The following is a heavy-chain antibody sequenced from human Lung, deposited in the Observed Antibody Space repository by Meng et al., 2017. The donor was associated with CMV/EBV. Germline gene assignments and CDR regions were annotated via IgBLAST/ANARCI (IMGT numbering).Heavy chain of an antibody. V-gene: IGHV6-1*01. Sequence: SQTXALTVAIFGDSVSTNTSAWNWIRQSPSRGLEWLGRTYYKSICYTDYAVSVRSRIAINADTSWNQFCLQLRYVTPEDTAVYYCARDTKELDSSGWYVHYYYGIDFWGQGTMVTVSS. CDR2: TYYKSICYT. D-gene: IGHD6-19*01. J-gene: IGHJ6*02. CDR1: GDSVSTNTSA. CDR3: ARDTKELDSSGWYVHYYYGIDF.